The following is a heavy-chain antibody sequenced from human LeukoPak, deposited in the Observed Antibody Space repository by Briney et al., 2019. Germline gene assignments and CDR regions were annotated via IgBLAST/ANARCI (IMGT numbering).Heavy chain of an antibody. CDR2: ISAYNGNT. Sequence: ASVKVSCKASGYTFTSYGISWVRQAPGQGLEWMGWISAYNGNTNYAQKLQGRVTMTTDTSTSTAYMELRSLRSDDTAVYYCARDLDSSSWSAVGYWGQGTLVTVSS. CDR3: ARDLDSSSWSAVGY. D-gene: IGHD6-13*01. J-gene: IGHJ4*02. V-gene: IGHV1-18*01. CDR1: GYTFTSYG.